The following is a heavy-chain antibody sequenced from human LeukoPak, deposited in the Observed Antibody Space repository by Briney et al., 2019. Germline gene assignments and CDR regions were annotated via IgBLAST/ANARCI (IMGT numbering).Heavy chain of an antibody. V-gene: IGHV3-23*01. D-gene: IGHD5-24*01. CDR1: GFTFSSYG. CDR2: ISGSGGST. Sequence: GGSLRLSCAASGFTFSSYGMCWVRQAPGKGLEWVSAISGSGGSTYYADSVKGRFTISRDNSKNTLYLQMNSLRAEDTAVYYCAKRSRRDGYNLDYWGQGTLVTVSS. J-gene: IGHJ4*02. CDR3: AKRSRRDGYNLDY.